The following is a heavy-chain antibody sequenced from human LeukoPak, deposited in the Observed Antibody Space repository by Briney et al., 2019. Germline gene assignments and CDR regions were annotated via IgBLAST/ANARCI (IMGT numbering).Heavy chain of an antibody. V-gene: IGHV4-39*01. D-gene: IGHD5-12*01. Sequence: PSETLSLTCTVSGGSVSSSNYYWAWIRQPPGKGLEWIGSIYYTGSTYYNAPLKSRVTISVDTSKNQFSLKLGSVTAADTAVYYCARHHIADYYLDYWGQGTLVTVSS. CDR3: ARHHIADYYLDY. CDR1: GGSVSSSNYY. J-gene: IGHJ4*02. CDR2: IYYTGST.